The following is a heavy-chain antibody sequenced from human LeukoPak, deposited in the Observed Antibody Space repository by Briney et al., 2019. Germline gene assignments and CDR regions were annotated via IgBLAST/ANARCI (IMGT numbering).Heavy chain of an antibody. CDR1: GFTFDDYG. D-gene: IGHD6-13*01. CDR2: INWNGGST. J-gene: IGHJ4*02. CDR3: ARYSSSWYLTWGTLDY. Sequence: GGSLRLSCAASGFTFDDYGMSWVRQAPGKGLEWVSGINWNGGSTGYADSVKGRFTISRDNAKNSLYLQMNSLRAEDTAVYYCARYSSSWYLTWGTLDYWGQGTLVTVSS. V-gene: IGHV3-20*04.